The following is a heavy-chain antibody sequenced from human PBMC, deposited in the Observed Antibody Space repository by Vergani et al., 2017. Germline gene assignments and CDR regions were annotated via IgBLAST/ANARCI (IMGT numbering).Heavy chain of an antibody. J-gene: IGHJ6*02. Sequence: QVQLQESGPRLVRPSQTLSLTCTVSGGSINTGAYYWSWIRQPAGKGLEWIGRVYTSGMTNYNPSLKSRVTILVARSKGQLSLKLTSVTAGDTAVYFCARELSYYYGSGSDDYNPYYYEGMDVWGPGTTVTVSS. CDR3: ARELSYYYGSGSDDYNPYYYEGMDV. V-gene: IGHV4-61*02. D-gene: IGHD3-10*01. CDR2: VYTSGMT. CDR1: GGSINTGAYY.